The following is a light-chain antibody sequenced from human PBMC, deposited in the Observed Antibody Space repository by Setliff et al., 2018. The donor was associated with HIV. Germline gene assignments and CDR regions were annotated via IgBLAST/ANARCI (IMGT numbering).Light chain of an antibody. Sequence: QSVLTQTASVSGSPGQSITISFTGSSSDVGGYNYVSWYQQHPGKVPKLMIYDVSQLPSGVSDRFSGSKSGITASLTNSGLQPEDESDYYCSSYTASSTLVFGGGTKVTVL. J-gene: IGLJ3*02. V-gene: IGLV2-14*03. CDR2: DVS. CDR1: SSDVGGYNY. CDR3: SSYTASSTLV.